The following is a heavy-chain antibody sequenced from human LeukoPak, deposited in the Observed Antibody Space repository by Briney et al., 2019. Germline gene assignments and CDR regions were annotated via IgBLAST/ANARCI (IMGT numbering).Heavy chain of an antibody. CDR1: GGSISSGSYY. J-gene: IGHJ5*02. Sequence: SETLSLTCTVSGGSISSGSYYWSWLRQHPGKGLEWMGIIYCSGSTYYNSSLKSRVNISVHTTKTQFSLKLSSVTAADTAVYYCARLRGGIDSSGWYNGFVPWGEGALVTVSS. D-gene: IGHD6-19*01. CDR2: IYCSGST. CDR3: ARLRGGIDSSGWYNGFVP. V-gene: IGHV4-31*03.